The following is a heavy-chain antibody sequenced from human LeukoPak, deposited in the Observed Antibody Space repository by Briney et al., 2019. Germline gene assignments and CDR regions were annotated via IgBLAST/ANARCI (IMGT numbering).Heavy chain of an antibody. CDR3: TRDHGASSGYKDAFDI. D-gene: IGHD3-22*01. J-gene: IGHJ3*02. V-gene: IGHV3-49*03. CDR1: GFTFGDYA. Sequence: PGGSLRLSCTASGFTFGDYAMSWFRQAPGKGLEWVGFIRSKAYGGTPEYAASVKGRFSISRDDSRTIAYLQMNSLRAEDSAVYYCTRDHGASSGYKDAFDIWGQGTMVTVSS. CDR2: IRSKAYGGTP.